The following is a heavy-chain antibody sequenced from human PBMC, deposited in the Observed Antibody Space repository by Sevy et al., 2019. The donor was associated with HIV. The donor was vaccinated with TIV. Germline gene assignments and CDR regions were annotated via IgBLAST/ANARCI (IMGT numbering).Heavy chain of an antibody. CDR1: GGTFSNYA. D-gene: IGHD2-2*01. Sequence: ASVKVSCKASGGTFSNYALSWARQAPGQGLEWMGGIIPIFGTTNFAQTFQGRVTITADEFTSTAYMELSSLRSADTAVYYCARTPILVIPGATDMYFDNWGQGTLVNVSS. CDR3: ARTPILVIPGATDMYFDN. J-gene: IGHJ4*02. CDR2: IIPIFGTT. V-gene: IGHV1-69*13.